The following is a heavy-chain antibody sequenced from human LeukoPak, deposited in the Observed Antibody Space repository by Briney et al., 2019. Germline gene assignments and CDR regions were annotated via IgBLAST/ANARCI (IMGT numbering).Heavy chain of an antibody. CDR2: IYYSGST. Sequence: SETLSLTCTVSGVTFSSYYWSWIRQPPGKGLEWIGYIYYSGSTNYNPSLKSRVTISVDPSKNQFSLKLSSVTAADTAVYYCARGPYCSSTSCYGPAFEIWGQRKMVTVSS. D-gene: IGHD2-2*01. CDR3: ARGPYCSSTSCYGPAFEI. V-gene: IGHV4-59*01. CDR1: GVTFSSYY. J-gene: IGHJ3*02.